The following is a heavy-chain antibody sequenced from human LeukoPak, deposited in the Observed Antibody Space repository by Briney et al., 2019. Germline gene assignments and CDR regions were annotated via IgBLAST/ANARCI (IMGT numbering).Heavy chain of an antibody. V-gene: IGHV4-31*03. D-gene: IGHD3-10*01. Sequence: SETLSLTCTVSGGSISSGGYYWSWIRQHPGKGLEWIGYIYYSASTYYNPSLKSRVTISVDTSKNQFSLKLSSVTAADTAVYYCARAYRPRGYYFDYWGQGTLVTVSS. CDR1: GGSISSGGYY. CDR3: ARAYRPRGYYFDY. J-gene: IGHJ4*02. CDR2: IYYSAST.